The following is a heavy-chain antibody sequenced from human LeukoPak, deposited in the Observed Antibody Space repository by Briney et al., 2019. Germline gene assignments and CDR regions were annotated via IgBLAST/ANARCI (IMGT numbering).Heavy chain of an antibody. D-gene: IGHD3-9*01. V-gene: IGHV4-34*01. CDR3: AEGAYYDILTGYVPFDY. J-gene: IGHJ4*02. Sequence: SETLSLTCAVYGGSFSGYYWSWIRQPPGKGLEWIGSIYYSGSTYYNPSLKSRVTISVDTSKNQFSLKLSSVTAADTAVYYCAEGAYYDILTGYVPFDYWGQGTLVTVSS. CDR2: IYYSGST. CDR1: GGSFSGYY.